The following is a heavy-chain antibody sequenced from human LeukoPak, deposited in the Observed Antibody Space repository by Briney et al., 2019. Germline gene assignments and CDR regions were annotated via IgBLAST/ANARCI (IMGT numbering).Heavy chain of an antibody. D-gene: IGHD1-1*01. CDR1: GGSFSGYY. CDR3: ARDRDWNDLGSFDY. J-gene: IGHJ4*02. CDR2: INHSGST. Sequence: NPSETLSPTCAVYGGSFSGYYWSWIRQPPGKGLEWIGEINHSGSTNYNPSLKSRITISVDTSKNQFSLKLSSVTAADTAVYYCARDRDWNDLGSFDYWGQGTLVTVSS. V-gene: IGHV4-34*01.